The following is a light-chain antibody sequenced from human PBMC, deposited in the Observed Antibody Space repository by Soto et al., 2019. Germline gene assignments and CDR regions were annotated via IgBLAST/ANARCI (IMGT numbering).Light chain of an antibody. CDR2: DVS. V-gene: IGKV1-13*02. CDR1: QDIRGA. J-gene: IGKJ5*01. CDR3: QQFNSYPVT. Sequence: AIPVTQSPSSLSASVGDRVTITCLASQDIRGALAWYQQKPGKPPKLLIYDVSTLENGVPSRFSGDSSGTQFPLTISGLQPEDFETYYCQQFNSYPVTFGHGTRLDIK.